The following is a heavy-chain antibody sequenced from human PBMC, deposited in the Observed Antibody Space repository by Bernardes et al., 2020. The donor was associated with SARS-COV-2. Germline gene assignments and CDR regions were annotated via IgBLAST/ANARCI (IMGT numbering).Heavy chain of an antibody. Sequence: SLRLSCAASGFTFSSYGMHWVRQAPGKGLEWVAVISYDGSNKYYADSVKGRFTISRDNSKNTLYLQMNSLRAEDTAVYYCAKDRLYYDILTGYYPSEYYYYYYGMDVWGQGTTVTVSS. CDR3: AKDRLYYDILTGYYPSEYYYYYYGMDV. V-gene: IGHV3-30*18. J-gene: IGHJ6*02. CDR2: ISYDGSNK. D-gene: IGHD3-9*01. CDR1: GFTFSSYG.